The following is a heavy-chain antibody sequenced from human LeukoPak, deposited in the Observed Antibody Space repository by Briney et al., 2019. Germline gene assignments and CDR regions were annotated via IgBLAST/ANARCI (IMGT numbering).Heavy chain of an antibody. J-gene: IGHJ4*02. CDR2: ISYDGSNK. D-gene: IGHD3-22*01. Sequence: PGGSLRLSCAASGFTFSSYGMHWVRQAPGKGLEWEAVISYDGSNKYYADSVKGRFTISRDNSKNTLYLQMNSLRAEDTAVYYCAKPMYYYDSSGYLSPHYWGQGTLVTVSS. CDR1: GFTFSSYG. V-gene: IGHV3-30*18. CDR3: AKPMYYYDSSGYLSPHY.